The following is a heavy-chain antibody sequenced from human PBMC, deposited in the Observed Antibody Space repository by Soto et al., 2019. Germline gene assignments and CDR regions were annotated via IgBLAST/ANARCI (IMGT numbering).Heavy chain of an antibody. CDR2: INAGNGNT. CDR1: GYTFTSYA. J-gene: IGHJ4*02. Sequence: ASVKVSCKASGYTFTSYAMHWVRQAPGQRLEWMGWINAGNGNTKYSQKFQGRVTITRDTSASTAYMELSSLRSEDAAVYYCARRLYGGYPYFDYWGQGTLVTVSS. D-gene: IGHD5-12*01. V-gene: IGHV1-3*01. CDR3: ARRLYGGYPYFDY.